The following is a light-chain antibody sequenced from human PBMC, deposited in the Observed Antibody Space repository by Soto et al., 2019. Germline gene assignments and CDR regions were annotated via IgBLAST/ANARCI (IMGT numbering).Light chain of an antibody. Sequence: QSVLTQPASVSGSPGQSITISCTGTSSDVGGYNYVSWYQQHPGKAPKLMIYEVSNRPSGVSNRFSGSKSGNTASLTISRLQAEDEADYYCSSYTGVYVFGTGTKVTVL. J-gene: IGLJ1*01. V-gene: IGLV2-14*01. CDR2: EVS. CDR3: SSYTGVYV. CDR1: SSDVGGYNY.